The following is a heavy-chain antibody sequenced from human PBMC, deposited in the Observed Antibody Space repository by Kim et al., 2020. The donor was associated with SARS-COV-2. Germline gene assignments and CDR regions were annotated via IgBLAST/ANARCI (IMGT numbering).Heavy chain of an antibody. CDR1: GYNFRDFW. V-gene: IGHV5-51*01. Sequence: GESLKISCQGSGYNFRDFWIVWVRQMPGKGLEVMGIIYPGDSDTRYTPSFRGQVTISADTSISTAYLHWSSLKASDSAKYYCTRLSWGAGMIFYKEHREGRQGFDVWGQGTTVTVSS. CDR3: TRLSWGAGMIFYKEHREGRQGFDV. D-gene: IGHD3-3*01. J-gene: IGHJ6*02. CDR2: IYPGDSDT.